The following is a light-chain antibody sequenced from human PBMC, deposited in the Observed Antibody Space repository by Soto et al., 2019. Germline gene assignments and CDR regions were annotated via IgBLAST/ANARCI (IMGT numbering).Light chain of an antibody. CDR3: SSYTSGSTLVV. Sequence: QSALTQPASVSGSPGQSITISCTGTSSDVGGYNYVSWYQQHPGKAPKLMIYEVRNRPSEVSNRFSGSKSGNTASLTISGLQAEDEGNYSCSSYTSGSTLVVFGGGTKLTVL. CDR2: EVR. V-gene: IGLV2-14*01. CDR1: SSDVGGYNY. J-gene: IGLJ2*01.